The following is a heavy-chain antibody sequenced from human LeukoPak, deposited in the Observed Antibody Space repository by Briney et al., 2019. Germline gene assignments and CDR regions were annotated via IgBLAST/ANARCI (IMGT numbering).Heavy chain of an antibody. CDR3: ARGLKGYYYYYMDV. CDR2: IKQDGSEK. J-gene: IGHJ6*03. V-gene: IGHV3-7*01. CDR1: GFTFSGYW. Sequence: GGSLRLSCAASGFTFSGYWMSWVRQAPGKGLEWVANIKQDGSEKYYVDSVEGRFTISRDNAKNSLYLQMNSLRAEDTAVYYCARGLKGYYYYYMDVWGKGTTVTVSS.